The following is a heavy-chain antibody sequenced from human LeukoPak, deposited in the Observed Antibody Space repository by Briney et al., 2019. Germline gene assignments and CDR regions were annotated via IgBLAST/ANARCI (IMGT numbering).Heavy chain of an antibody. D-gene: IGHD1-26*01. CDR2: IDPSDSYT. Sequence: GESLKISCKGSGYSFTSYWISWVRQMPGKGLEWMGRIDPSDSYTNYSPSFQGRVTISADKSISTAYLQWSSLKASDTAMYYCARQMSIVATYGMDVWGQGTTVTVSS. J-gene: IGHJ6*02. CDR1: GYSFTSYW. V-gene: IGHV5-10-1*01. CDR3: ARQMSIVATYGMDV.